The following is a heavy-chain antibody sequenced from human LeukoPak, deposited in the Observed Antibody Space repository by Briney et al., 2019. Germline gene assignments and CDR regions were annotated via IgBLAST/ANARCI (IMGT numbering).Heavy chain of an antibody. V-gene: IGHV4-34*01. CDR1: GGSSSGYY. D-gene: IGHD1-14*01. CDR2: INHSGST. CDR3: ARVFPSKPTENHKDY. Sequence: SETLSLTCAVYGGSSSGYYWSWIRQPPGKGLEWIGEINHSGSTNYNPSLKSRVTISVDTSKNQFSLKLSSVTAADTAVYYCARVFPSKPTENHKDYWGQGTLVTVSS. J-gene: IGHJ4*02.